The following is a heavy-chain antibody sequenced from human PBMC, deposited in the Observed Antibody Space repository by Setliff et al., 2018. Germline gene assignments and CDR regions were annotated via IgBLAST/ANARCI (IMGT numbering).Heavy chain of an antibody. V-gene: IGHV3-21*04. J-gene: IGHJ3*02. Sequence: PGGSLRLSCAASGFTFSSYTMNWVRQAPGKGLEWVSSISSSSSYIYYADSVKGRFTISRDNAKTSLYLQMSSLTAEDTAVYYCARMGPTWSTHAFDIWGRGTMVTVSS. CDR1: GFTFSSYT. CDR2: ISSSSSYI. CDR3: ARMGPTWSTHAFDI. D-gene: IGHD1-26*01.